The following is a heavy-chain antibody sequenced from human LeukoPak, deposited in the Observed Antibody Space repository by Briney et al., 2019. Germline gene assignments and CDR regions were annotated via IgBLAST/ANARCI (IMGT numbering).Heavy chain of an antibody. CDR3: ARPVRPNYYDISGYIAFDI. V-gene: IGHV4-39*01. CDR1: GGSISSSSYY. Sequence: PSETLSLTCTVFGGSISSSSYYWGWIRQPPGKGLEWIGSIHYGGSTYYNPSLKSRVTISVDTSKNQFSPKLTSVTAADTAVYYCARPVRPNYYDISGYIAFDIWGQGTMVTVSS. D-gene: IGHD3-22*01. CDR2: IHYGGST. J-gene: IGHJ3*02.